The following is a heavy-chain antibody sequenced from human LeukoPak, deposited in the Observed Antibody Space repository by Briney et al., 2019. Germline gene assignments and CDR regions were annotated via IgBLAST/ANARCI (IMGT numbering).Heavy chain of an antibody. CDR1: GGTFSSYA. D-gene: IGHD3-22*01. Sequence: ASVKVSCKASGGTFSSYAISWVRQAPGQGLEWMGRIIPIFGIANYAQKFQGRVTITADKSTSTAYMELSSLRSEDTAVYYCATYYYDSSGYYRAGYSFDCWGQGTLVTVSS. V-gene: IGHV1-69*04. J-gene: IGHJ4*02. CDR2: IIPIFGIA. CDR3: ATYYYDSSGYYRAGYSFDC.